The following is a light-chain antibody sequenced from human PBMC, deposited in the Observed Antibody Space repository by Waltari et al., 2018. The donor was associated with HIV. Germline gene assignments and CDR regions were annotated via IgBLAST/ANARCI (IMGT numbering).Light chain of an antibody. CDR1: TSDIGTLY. CDR2: KND. V-gene: IGLV1-47*01. CDR3: AAWDDIRSGWI. Sequence: QSVLTQTPSASGTPGQRFTISCSGSTSDIGTLYVSWFQQFPGTPPKVPIYKNDQRPSGVSDRFSASKSGTSASLAISGLRTEDESDFYCAAWDDIRSGWIFGGGTKLTVL. J-gene: IGLJ2*01.